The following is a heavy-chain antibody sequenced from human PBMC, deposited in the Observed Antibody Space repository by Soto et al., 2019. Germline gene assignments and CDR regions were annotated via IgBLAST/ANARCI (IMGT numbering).Heavy chain of an antibody. Sequence: PGGSLRLSCAASGFTFSTYWMHWVRQAPGKGLVWVSHINDAGSSTSYADSVKGRFTISRDNAKNTLYLQMNSLRAEDTAVYYCARGLNYGMDVWGQGTTVTVS. CDR3: ARGLNYGMDV. CDR2: INDAGSST. CDR1: GFTFSTYW. V-gene: IGHV3-74*01. J-gene: IGHJ6*02.